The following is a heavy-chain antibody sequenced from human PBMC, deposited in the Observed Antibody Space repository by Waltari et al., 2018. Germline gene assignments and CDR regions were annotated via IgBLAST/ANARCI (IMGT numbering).Heavy chain of an antibody. Sequence: SGFSVSDNYLSWVRQAPGKGLEWVSAIYRGGTTYYGDSVKGRFTLSRDNSKNTLDLQMHSLRIEDTAVYYCTTEFIPNWFETWGPGTLVTVSS. CDR3: TTEFIPNWFET. V-gene: IGHV3-53*05. D-gene: IGHD2-21*01. CDR2: IYRGGTT. J-gene: IGHJ5*02. CDR1: GFSVSDNY.